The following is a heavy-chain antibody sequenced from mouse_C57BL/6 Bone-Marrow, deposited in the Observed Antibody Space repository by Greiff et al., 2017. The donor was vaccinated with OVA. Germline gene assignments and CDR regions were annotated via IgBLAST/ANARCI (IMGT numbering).Heavy chain of an antibody. V-gene: IGHV1-69*01. Sequence: QVQLQQPGAELVMPGASVKLSCKASGYTFTSYWMHWVKQRPGQGLEWIGEIDPSDSYTNYNQKFKGKSTLTVDKSSSTAYMQLSSLTSEDSAVYYWARDYGSSIYAMDYWGQGTSVTVSS. CDR2: IDPSDSYT. CDR3: ARDYGSSIYAMDY. J-gene: IGHJ4*01. CDR1: GYTFTSYW. D-gene: IGHD1-1*01.